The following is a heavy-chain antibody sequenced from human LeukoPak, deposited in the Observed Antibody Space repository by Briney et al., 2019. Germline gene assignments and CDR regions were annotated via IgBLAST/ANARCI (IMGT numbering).Heavy chain of an antibody. V-gene: IGHV4-59*01. D-gene: IGHD6-13*01. CDR2: VYYSGST. CDR3: ARGGGAAAGTVDY. Sequence: PSETLSLTCTVSGGSISTYYWSWIRQPPGKGLEWIGYVYYSGSTNYNPSLMSRVTISVDTSKNQFSLKLSSVTAADTAVYYCARGGGAAAGTVDYWGQGTLVTVSS. J-gene: IGHJ4*02. CDR1: GGSISTYY.